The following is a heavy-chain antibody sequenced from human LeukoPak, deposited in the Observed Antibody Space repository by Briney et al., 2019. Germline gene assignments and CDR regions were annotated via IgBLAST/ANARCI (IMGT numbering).Heavy chain of an antibody. CDR1: GGSIRSYY. CDR2: IYYSGST. J-gene: IGHJ4*02. V-gene: IGHV4-59*01. D-gene: IGHD1-1*01. Sequence: DPSETLSLTCTVSGGSIRSYYWSWIRQPPGKGLEWIGYIYYSGSTNYNPSLKSRVTISVDTSKNQFSLKLSSVTAADTAVYYCARDSSDDVRSFDYWGQGTLVTVSS. CDR3: ARDSSDDVRSFDY.